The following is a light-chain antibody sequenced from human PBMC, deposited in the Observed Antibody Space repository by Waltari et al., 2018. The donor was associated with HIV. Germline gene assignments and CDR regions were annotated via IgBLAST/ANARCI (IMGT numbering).Light chain of an antibody. CDR2: GVS. Sequence: QSALTQPASVSGSPGQSITISCNGTTNDIGGYNYLSWYQRHPDKAPKLIIFGVSNRPSGISSRFSGSKSGNTASLTISGLQAEDEADYYCCSYTKLTTHYVLFGGGTKLTVL. CDR1: TNDIGGYNY. CDR3: CSYTKLTTHYVL. J-gene: IGLJ2*01. V-gene: IGLV2-14*03.